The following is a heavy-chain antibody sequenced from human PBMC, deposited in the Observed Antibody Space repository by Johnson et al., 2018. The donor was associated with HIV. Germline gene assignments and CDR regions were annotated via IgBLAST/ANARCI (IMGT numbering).Heavy chain of an antibody. CDR1: GFSFSDSA. Sequence: QVQLVESGGGVVQPGRSLRLSCAASGFSFSDSAMHWVRQAPGKGLEWVAVISFDGSTIYYANSVEGRFTISRDNSRDTLSLQMNSLRVEDTALYYCARDRDYLQAVAGPSDAFDIWGQGTMVTVSS. J-gene: IGHJ3*02. D-gene: IGHD6-19*01. V-gene: IGHV3-30-3*01. CDR3: ARDRDYLQAVAGPSDAFDI. CDR2: ISFDGSTI.